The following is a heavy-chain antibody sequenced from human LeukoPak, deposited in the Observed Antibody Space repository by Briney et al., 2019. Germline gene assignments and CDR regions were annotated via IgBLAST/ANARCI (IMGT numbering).Heavy chain of an antibody. V-gene: IGHV1-24*01. CDR2: FDPEDGET. CDR1: GYTLTELS. CDR3: AISGSFSRTRPEKPFDY. Sequence: ASVKVSCKVSGYTLTELSMHWVRQAPGKGLEWMGGFDPEDGETIYAQKFQGRVTITADKPTSTAYMELSSLRSEDTAVYYCAISGSFSRTRPEKPFDYWGQGTLVTVSS. J-gene: IGHJ4*02. D-gene: IGHD1-26*01.